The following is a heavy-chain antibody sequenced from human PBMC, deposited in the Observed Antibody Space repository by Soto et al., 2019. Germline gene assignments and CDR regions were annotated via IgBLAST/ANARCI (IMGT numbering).Heavy chain of an antibody. CDR2: IYYSGTT. CDR1: GGSINNGGYY. Sequence: QVQLQESGPGLVKSSQTLSLTCGVSGGSINNGGYYWSWIRQPPGKGLAWIGYIYYSGTTSFNPSLKSRLSMSMYTSKDQFSLMLTSVTAADTAVDYCAREKSVVFAMAHPYWYFDLWGRGTLVTVSS. CDR3: AREKSVVFAMAHPYWYFDL. V-gene: IGHV4-30-4*01. D-gene: IGHD2-15*01. J-gene: IGHJ2*01.